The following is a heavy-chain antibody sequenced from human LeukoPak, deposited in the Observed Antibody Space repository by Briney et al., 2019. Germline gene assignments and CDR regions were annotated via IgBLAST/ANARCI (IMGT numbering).Heavy chain of an antibody. CDR1: GGSFSGYY. V-gene: IGHV4-34*01. J-gene: IGHJ6*03. Sequence: SETLSLTCAVYGGSFSGYYWSWIRQPPGKGLEWIGEINHSGSTNYNPSLKSRVTISVDTSKNQFSLKLSSVTAADTAVYYCARSHPLYYYYYMDVWGKGTTVTVSS. CDR3: ARSHPLYYYYYMDV. CDR2: INHSGST.